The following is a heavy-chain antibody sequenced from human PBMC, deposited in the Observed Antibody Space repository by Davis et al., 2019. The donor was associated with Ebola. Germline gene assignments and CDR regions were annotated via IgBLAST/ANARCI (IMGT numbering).Heavy chain of an antibody. Sequence: SETLSLTCTVSGGFVGSTDFYWSWIRQPPGKGLEWIGEINHSGSTNYNPSLKSRVTISVDTSKNQFSLKLSSVTAADTAVYYCATSKRLWYYGMDVWGQGTTVTVSS. D-gene: IGHD2-21*01. CDR1: GGFVGSTDFY. CDR3: ATSKRLWYYGMDV. J-gene: IGHJ6*02. V-gene: IGHV4-34*01. CDR2: INHSGST.